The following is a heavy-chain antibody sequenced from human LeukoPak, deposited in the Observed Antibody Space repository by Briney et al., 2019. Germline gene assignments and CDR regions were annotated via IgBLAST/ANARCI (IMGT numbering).Heavy chain of an antibody. CDR2: ISYIGST. Sequence: PSETLSLTCAVSDDSFSSHYWTWIRQPPGKGLEWIGYISYIGSTNYNPSLKSRVTISIDTSKNEFSLKLTSVTAADTAVYYCARDLVTVTKGFNIWGQGTMVTVSS. J-gene: IGHJ3*02. D-gene: IGHD4-17*01. V-gene: IGHV4-59*11. CDR3: ARDLVTVTKGFNI. CDR1: DDSFSSHY.